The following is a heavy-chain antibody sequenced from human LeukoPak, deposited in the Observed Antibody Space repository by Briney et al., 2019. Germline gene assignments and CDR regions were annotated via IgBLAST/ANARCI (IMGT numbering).Heavy chain of an antibody. Sequence: PGGSLRLSCAASGFTFSDYYMSWIRQAPGKGLEWVSYISSSGSTIYYADSVKGRFTISRDNAKNSLYLQMNSLRAEDTALYYCVKDICSSTSCHFDYWGQGTLVTVSS. J-gene: IGHJ4*02. D-gene: IGHD2-2*01. V-gene: IGHV3-11*01. CDR1: GFTFSDYY. CDR3: VKDICSSTSCHFDY. CDR2: ISSSGSTI.